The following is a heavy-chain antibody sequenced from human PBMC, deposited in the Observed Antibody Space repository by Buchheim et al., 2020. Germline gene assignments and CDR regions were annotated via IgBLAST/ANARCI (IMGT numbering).Heavy chain of an antibody. CDR1: GFTFTSYA. CDR2: ISRSGGST. D-gene: IGHD6-19*01. Sequence: EVQLLESGGGLVQPGGSLRLSCAASGFTFTSYAMSWVRQAPGKGLEWVSAISRSGGSTYYADSVKGRFTISRDNSKNTLYLQMNSLRAEDTAVYYCAKRSGIAVAGTYFFDHWGQGTL. J-gene: IGHJ4*02. CDR3: AKRSGIAVAGTYFFDH. V-gene: IGHV3-23*01.